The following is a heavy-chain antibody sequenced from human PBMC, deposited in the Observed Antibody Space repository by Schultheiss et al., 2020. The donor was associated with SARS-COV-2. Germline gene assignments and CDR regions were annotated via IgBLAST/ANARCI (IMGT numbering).Heavy chain of an antibody. CDR1: GGTFSSYA. CDR2: IIPIFGTA. D-gene: IGHD1-26*01. CDR3: ASPAGGGYQKGGFDP. V-gene: IGHV1-69*01. Sequence: KISCKASGGTFSSYAISWVRQAPGQGLEWMGGIIPIFGTANYAQKFQGRVTITANESTSTTYMELSSLRSEDTAVYYCASPAGGGYQKGGFDPWGQGTLVTVSS. J-gene: IGHJ5*02.